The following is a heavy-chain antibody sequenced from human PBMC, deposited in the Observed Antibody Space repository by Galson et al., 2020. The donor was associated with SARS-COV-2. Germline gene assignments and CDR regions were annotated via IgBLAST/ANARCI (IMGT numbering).Heavy chain of an antibody. D-gene: IGHD4-17*01. V-gene: IGHV4-31*03. Sequence: SETLSLTCTVSGGSISSGGYYWSWIRQHPGKGLEWIGYIYYSGSTYYNPSLKSRVTISVDTSKNQFSLKLSSVTAADTAVYYCARGGEVGGYGDYVLWVEDAFDIWGQGTMVTVSS. CDR3: ARGGEVGGYGDYVLWVEDAFDI. J-gene: IGHJ3*02. CDR1: GGSISSGGYY. CDR2: IYYSGST.